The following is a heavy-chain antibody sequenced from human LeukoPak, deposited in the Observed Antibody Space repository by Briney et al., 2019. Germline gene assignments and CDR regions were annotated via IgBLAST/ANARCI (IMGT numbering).Heavy chain of an antibody. D-gene: IGHD3-10*01. Sequence: SETLSLTCTVSGGSISSSSYYWGWIRQPPGKGLDWIGSIYYSGSTYYNPSLKSRVTISVDTSKNQFSLKLSSVTAADTAVYYCARLLWFGEKHFDYWGQGTLVTVSS. V-gene: IGHV4-39*07. CDR3: ARLLWFGEKHFDY. CDR1: GGSISSSSYY. CDR2: IYYSGST. J-gene: IGHJ4*02.